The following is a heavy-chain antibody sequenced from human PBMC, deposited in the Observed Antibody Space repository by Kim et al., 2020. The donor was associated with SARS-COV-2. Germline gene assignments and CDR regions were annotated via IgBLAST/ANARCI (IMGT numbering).Heavy chain of an antibody. J-gene: IGHJ4*02. Sequence: SETLSLTCTVSGGSISSGDYYWSWIRQPPGKGLEWIGYIYYSGSTYYNPSLKSRVTISVDTSKNQFSLKLSSVTAADTAVYYCARAIATSITSFGVVIVHNFDYWGQGTLVTVSS. CDR3: ARAIATSITSFGVVIVHNFDY. V-gene: IGHV4-30-4*01. D-gene: IGHD3-3*01. CDR2: IYYSGST. CDR1: GGSISSGDYY.